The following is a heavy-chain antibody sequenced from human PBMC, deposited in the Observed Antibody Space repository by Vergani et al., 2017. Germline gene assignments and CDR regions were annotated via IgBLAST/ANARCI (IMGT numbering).Heavy chain of an antibody. CDR1: GFTFSSYS. CDR3: AKDDFWSGFDY. CDR2: ISSSSSTI. V-gene: IGHV3-48*01. J-gene: IGHJ4*02. Sequence: EVQLVESGGGLVQPGGSLRLSCAASGFTFSSYSMNWVRQAPGKGLEWVSYISSSSSTIYYADSVKGRFTISRDNAKNSLYLQMNSLRAEDTAVYYCAKDDFWSGFDYWGQGTLVTVSS. D-gene: IGHD3-3*01.